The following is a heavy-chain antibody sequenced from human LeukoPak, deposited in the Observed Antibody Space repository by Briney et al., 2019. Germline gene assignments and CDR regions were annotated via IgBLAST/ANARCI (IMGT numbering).Heavy chain of an antibody. CDR1: GFTFSSYS. V-gene: IGHV3-21*01. D-gene: IGHD5-18*01. Sequence: GSLRLSCAASGFTFSSYSMNWVRQAPGKGPEWVSSISSSSSYIYYADSVKGRFTISRDNAKNSLYLQMNSLGAEDTAVYYCAHFSWIQLWRDDAFDIWGQGTMVTVSS. J-gene: IGHJ3*02. CDR2: ISSSSSYI. CDR3: AHFSWIQLWRDDAFDI.